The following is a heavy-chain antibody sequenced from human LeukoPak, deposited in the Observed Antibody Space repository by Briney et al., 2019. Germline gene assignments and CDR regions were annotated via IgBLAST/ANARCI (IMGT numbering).Heavy chain of an antibody. J-gene: IGHJ4*02. CDR3: AGYDILTGYYTDY. CDR1: GVSISSGGYS. CDR2: IYHSGST. V-gene: IGHV4-30-2*01. D-gene: IGHD3-9*01. Sequence: SQTLSLTCAVSGVSISSGGYSWRWIRQPPGKGLEWIGYIYHSGSTYYNPSLKSRVTISVDRSKNQFSLKLSSVTAADTAVYYCAGYDILTGYYTDYWGQGTLVTVSS.